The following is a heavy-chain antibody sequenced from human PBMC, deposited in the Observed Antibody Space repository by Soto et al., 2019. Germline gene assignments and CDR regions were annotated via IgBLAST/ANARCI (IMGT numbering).Heavy chain of an antibody. CDR1: GYNVNTYA. D-gene: IGHD5-18*01. Sequence: GDSVKVSCKASGYNVNTYAITWVLQAPGQGLEWMGWISPNNGKTKYTQSLQDRLTMTTDTSTNTAYLELRSLKSDDTAIYYCARVFLPGYPDYWGQGTLVTVSS. CDR3: ARVFLPGYPDY. J-gene: IGHJ4*02. CDR2: ISPNNGKT. V-gene: IGHV1-18*01.